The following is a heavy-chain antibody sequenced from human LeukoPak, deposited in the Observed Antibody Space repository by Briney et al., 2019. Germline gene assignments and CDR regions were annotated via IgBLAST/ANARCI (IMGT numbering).Heavy chain of an antibody. V-gene: IGHV4-59*01. CDR3: ARTKYDDSIRFDY. CDR1: GGSISSYY. D-gene: IGHD3-22*01. CDR2: IYYSGST. J-gene: IGHJ4*02. Sequence: SETLSLTCTVSGGSISSYYWSWIRQPPGKGLEWIGYIYYSGSTNYNPSLKSRVTISVDTSKNQFSLKLSSVTAADTAVYYCARTKYDDSIRFDYWGQGTLVTVSS.